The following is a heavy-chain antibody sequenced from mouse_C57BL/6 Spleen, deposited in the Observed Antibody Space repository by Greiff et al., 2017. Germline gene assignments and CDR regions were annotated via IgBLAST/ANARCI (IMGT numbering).Heavy chain of an antibody. V-gene: IGHV1-58*01. D-gene: IGHD1-1*01. Sequence: EVMLVESGAELVRPGSSVKMSCKTSGYTFTSYGINWVKQRPGQGLEWIGYIYIGNGYTEYNEKFKGKATLTSDTSSSTAYMQLSSLTSEDSAIYFCARGATVVAHGFDVWGTGTTVTVSS. J-gene: IGHJ1*03. CDR3: ARGATVVAHGFDV. CDR1: GYTFTSYG. CDR2: IYIGNGYT.